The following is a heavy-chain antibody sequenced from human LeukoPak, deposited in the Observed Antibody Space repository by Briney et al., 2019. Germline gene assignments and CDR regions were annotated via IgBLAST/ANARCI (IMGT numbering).Heavy chain of an antibody. CDR2: IYYSGSA. CDR1: GGSISSITDY. J-gene: IGHJ6*03. D-gene: IGHD3-22*01. Sequence: SETLSLTCTVSGGSISSITDYWGWVRQSPGKGLEWIGSIYYSGSASYNPSLKSRVTISVDTSKNQFSLKLSSVTAADTAVYYCTRGSIAYYYMDVWGKGTTVTISS. CDR3: TRGSIAYYYMDV. V-gene: IGHV4-39*07.